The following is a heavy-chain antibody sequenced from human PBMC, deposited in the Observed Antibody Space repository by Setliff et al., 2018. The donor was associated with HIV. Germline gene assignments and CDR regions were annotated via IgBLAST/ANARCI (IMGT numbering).Heavy chain of an antibody. Sequence: PSETLSLTCSISGVSLRTHYWSWVRLPPGKRLEWIGYILYNGNTNYNPSFNSRVTLSLDEAKNQFSLNLKSVTSADTAVYYCARLYTNYGSWYFDPWGQGTLVTVSS. CDR1: GVSLRTHY. CDR3: ARLYTNYGSWYFDP. J-gene: IGHJ5*02. D-gene: IGHD3-10*01. V-gene: IGHV4-59*11. CDR2: ILYNGNT.